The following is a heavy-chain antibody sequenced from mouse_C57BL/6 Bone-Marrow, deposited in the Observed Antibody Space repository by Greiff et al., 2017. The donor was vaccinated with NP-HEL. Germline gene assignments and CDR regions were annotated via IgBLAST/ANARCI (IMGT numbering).Heavy chain of an antibody. D-gene: IGHD1-1*01. J-gene: IGHJ2*01. Sequence: EVQLQQSGPELVKPGASVKISCKASGYSFTGYYMNWVKQSPEKSLEWIGEINPSTGGTTYNQKFKAKATLTVDKSSSTAYMLLKSLTSEDSAVYYCARLLRSPKDFDYWGQGTTLTVSS. CDR3: ARLLRSPKDFDY. V-gene: IGHV1-42*01. CDR2: INPSTGGT. CDR1: GYSFTGYY.